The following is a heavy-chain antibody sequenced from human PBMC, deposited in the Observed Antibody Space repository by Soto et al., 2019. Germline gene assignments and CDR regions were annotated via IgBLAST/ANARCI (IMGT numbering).Heavy chain of an antibody. V-gene: IGHV3-9*01. CDR2: ISWNSGSI. CDR1: GFTFDDYA. J-gene: IGHJ3*02. CDR3: AKVQAQLLVNDAFDI. D-gene: IGHD6-19*01. Sequence: EVQLVESGGGLVQPGRSLRLSCAASGFTFDDYAMHWVRQAPGKGLEWVSGISWNSGSIGYADSVKGRFTISRDNAKNSLYLQRNSLRAEDTALYYCAKVQAQLLVNDAFDIWGQGTMVTVSS.